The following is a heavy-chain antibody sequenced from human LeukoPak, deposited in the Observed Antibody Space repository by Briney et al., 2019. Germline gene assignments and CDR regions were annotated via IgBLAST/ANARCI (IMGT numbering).Heavy chain of an antibody. CDR3: AREFGGIAVAAPPLDY. Sequence: QSGGSLRLSCAASGFTFSSYSMNWVRQAPGKGLEWVSYISSSSSTIYYADSVKGRFTISRDNAKNSLYLQMNSLRAEDTAVYYCAREFGGIAVAAPPLDYWGQGTLVTVSS. CDR1: GFTFSSYS. D-gene: IGHD6-19*01. V-gene: IGHV3-48*04. CDR2: ISSSSSTI. J-gene: IGHJ4*02.